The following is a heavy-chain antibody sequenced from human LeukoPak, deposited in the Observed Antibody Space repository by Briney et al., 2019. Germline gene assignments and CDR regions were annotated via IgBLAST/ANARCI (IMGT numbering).Heavy chain of an antibody. Sequence: SETLSLTCTVSGGSISSSSYYWGWIRQPPGKGLKWIGSIYYSGSTYYNPSLKSRVTISVDTSKNQFSLKLSSVTAADTAVYYCARDSSSWYNRWIYFDYWGQGTLVTVSS. CDR3: ARDSSSWYNRWIYFDY. J-gene: IGHJ4*02. CDR1: GGSISSSSYY. D-gene: IGHD6-13*01. V-gene: IGHV4-39*07. CDR2: IYYSGST.